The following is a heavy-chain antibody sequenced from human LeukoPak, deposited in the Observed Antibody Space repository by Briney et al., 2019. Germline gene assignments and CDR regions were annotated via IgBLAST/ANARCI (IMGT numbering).Heavy chain of an antibody. D-gene: IGHD1-1*01. Sequence: GESLKISCKGSGYSFTSYWIGWVRQMPGKGLEWMGIIYPGDSDTGYSPSFQGQVTISADKSISTAYLQWSSLKASDTAMYYCARLLERRPDAFDIWGQGTMVTVSS. CDR2: IYPGDSDT. J-gene: IGHJ3*02. V-gene: IGHV5-51*01. CDR1: GYSFTSYW. CDR3: ARLLERRPDAFDI.